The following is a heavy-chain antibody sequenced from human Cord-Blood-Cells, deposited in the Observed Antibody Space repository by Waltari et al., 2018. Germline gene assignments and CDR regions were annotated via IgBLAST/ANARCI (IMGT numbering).Heavy chain of an antibody. CDR3: ARGAWQWVHAVFDP. V-gene: IGHV1-8*03. J-gene: IGHJ5*02. D-gene: IGHD6-19*01. Sequence: QVQLVQSGAEVKKPGASVKVSCKASGYTFTSYDINWVRQATGQGLEWMGWMNPHSGNTGYAQKFQGRVTITRNPSISTAYMELSSLRSEYTAVYDCARGAWQWVHAVFDPWGQGTLVTVSS. CDR2: MNPHSGNT. CDR1: GYTFTSYD.